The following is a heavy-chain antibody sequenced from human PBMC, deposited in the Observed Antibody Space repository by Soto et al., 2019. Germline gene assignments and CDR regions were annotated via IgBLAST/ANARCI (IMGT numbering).Heavy chain of an antibody. D-gene: IGHD3-9*01. J-gene: IGHJ6*02. CDR3: ARAPNPHYDILTGYYYYYYGMDV. Sequence: QVQLVQSGAEVKKPGASVKVSCKASGYTFTSYGISWVRQAPGQGLEWMGWISAYNGNTNYAQKLQGRVTMTTDTSTITAYMERRSLRSDDTAVYYCARAPNPHYDILTGYYYYYYGMDVWGQGTTVTVSS. CDR1: GYTFTSYG. CDR2: ISAYNGNT. V-gene: IGHV1-18*01.